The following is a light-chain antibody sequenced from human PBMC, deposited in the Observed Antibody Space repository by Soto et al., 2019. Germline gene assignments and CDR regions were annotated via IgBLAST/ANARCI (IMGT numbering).Light chain of an antibody. CDR3: QQLERYTST. Sequence: EIVTTQSPATRSVSLGERATVSCRASQSVSSNLAWYQKKPGQAPRILIYGASTRATGIPARFSGSGSGTEFNLTISSLQTEDFATYDCQQLERYTSTFGGGTKVDIK. J-gene: IGKJ4*02. V-gene: IGKV3-15*01. CDR1: QSVSSN. CDR2: GAS.